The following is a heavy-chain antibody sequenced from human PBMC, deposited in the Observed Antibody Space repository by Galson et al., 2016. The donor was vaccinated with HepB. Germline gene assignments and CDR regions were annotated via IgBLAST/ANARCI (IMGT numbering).Heavy chain of an antibody. J-gene: IGHJ4*02. V-gene: IGHV1-69*10. CDR3: ARGFSDYVWGNYRHFDS. Sequence: SVKVSCKASGGSFSSYGISWVRQAPGQGLEWMGEVIPIVGIEKYAQKFQGRVTITADESTNMAYMEVSTLTSEDTAVYYCARGFSDYVWGNYRHFDSWGQGTLVIVSS. D-gene: IGHD3-16*02. CDR2: VIPIVGIE. CDR1: GGSFSSYG.